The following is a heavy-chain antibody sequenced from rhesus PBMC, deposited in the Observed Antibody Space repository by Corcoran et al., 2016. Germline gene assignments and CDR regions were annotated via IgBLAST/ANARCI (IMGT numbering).Heavy chain of an antibody. V-gene: IGHV3-59*01. CDR3: ARGRYCTSSSCFASVGY. D-gene: IGHD2-2*01. Sequence: EVQLVESGDGLAKPGESLRLSCAASGFTFSDYYMHWVRQASGKGLEWVSRISNGGGSAWYADSVKGRFTISRDNAKNTLYLQMNSLRSEDTAVYYCARGRYCTSSSCFASVGYWGQGVLVTVSS. CDR2: ISNGGGSA. CDR1: GFTFSDYY. J-gene: IGHJ4*01.